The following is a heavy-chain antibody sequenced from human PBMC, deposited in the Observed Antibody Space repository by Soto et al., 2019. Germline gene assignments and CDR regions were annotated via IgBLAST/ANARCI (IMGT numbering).Heavy chain of an antibody. V-gene: IGHV1-18*01. Sequence: ASVKVSCKASGYTFSRYAVTWVRQAPGQGLEWMGRTSADNSNTEYAQKFQGRVTMTTDTSTSTAYMELRSLSSDDAAVYFCARVSSTWYHYYGMDVWGQGTMVTVSS. J-gene: IGHJ6*02. D-gene: IGHD6-13*01. CDR3: ARVSSTWYHYYGMDV. CDR1: GYTFSRYA. CDR2: TSADNSNT.